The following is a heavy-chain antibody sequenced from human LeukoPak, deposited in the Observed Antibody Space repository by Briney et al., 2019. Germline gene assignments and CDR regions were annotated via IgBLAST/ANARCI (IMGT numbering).Heavy chain of an antibody. V-gene: IGHV4-61*02. CDR2: IYTSGST. CDR1: GGSISSGSYY. J-gene: IGHJ6*02. CDR3: ASGYYAMDV. Sequence: SQTLSLTCTVSGGSISSGSYYWSWIRQPAGKGLEWIGRIYTSGSTNYNPSLKSRVTISVDTSKNQFSLKLSSVTAADTAVYYCASGYYAMDVWGQGTTVTVSS.